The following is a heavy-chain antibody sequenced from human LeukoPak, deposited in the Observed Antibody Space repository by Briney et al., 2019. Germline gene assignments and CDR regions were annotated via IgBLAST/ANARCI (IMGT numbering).Heavy chain of an antibody. Sequence: SEKVSCKASGHTFTGYYMHWVRQAPGQGLEWMGRINPNSGGTNYAQKFQGRVTMTRDTSISTTYMELSRLRSDDTAVYYCAIPPLYDSSGYYYYNYYLDVWGKGTTVTVSS. CDR1: GHTFTGYY. CDR2: INPNSGGT. V-gene: IGHV1-2*06. CDR3: AIPPLYDSSGYYYYNYYLDV. D-gene: IGHD3-22*01. J-gene: IGHJ6*03.